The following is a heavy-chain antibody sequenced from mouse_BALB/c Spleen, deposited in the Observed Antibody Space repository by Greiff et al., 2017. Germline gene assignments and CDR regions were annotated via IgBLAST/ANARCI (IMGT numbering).Heavy chain of an antibody. CDR1: GYTFTSYW. J-gene: IGHJ3*01. CDR3: ARGEF. CDR2: IFPGTGTT. V-gene: IGHV1S132*01. Sequence: QVQLQQSGAELVKPGASVKLSCKTSGYTFTSYWIQWVKQRPGQGLGWIGEIFPGTGTTYYNEKFKGNATLTIDTSSSTAYMQLSSLTSEDSAVYFCARGEFWGQGTLVTVSA.